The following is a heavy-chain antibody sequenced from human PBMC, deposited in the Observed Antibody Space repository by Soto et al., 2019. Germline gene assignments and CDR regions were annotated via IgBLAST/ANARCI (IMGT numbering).Heavy chain of an antibody. CDR1: GGTFSSYA. Sequence: SVKVSCKASGGTFSSYAISWVRQAPGQGLEWMGGIIPIFGTANYATSVEGRFTISRDDSKNTIYFQMNSLRAEDTAVYYCVASSSSYYFGYWGHGTLVTVSS. V-gene: IGHV1-69*05. CDR3: VASSSSYYFGY. CDR2: IIPIFGTA. J-gene: IGHJ4*01.